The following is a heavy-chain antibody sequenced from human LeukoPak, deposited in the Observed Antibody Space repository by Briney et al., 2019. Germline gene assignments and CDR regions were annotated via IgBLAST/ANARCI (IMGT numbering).Heavy chain of an antibody. CDR1: GGSISSSSYY. CDR2: IYTSGST. D-gene: IGHD4-17*01. CDR3: ARDQITHYGDGRDAFDI. V-gene: IGHV4-39*07. Sequence: SETLSLTCTVSGGSISSSSYYWGWIRQPPGKGLGWIGRIYTSGSTNYNPSLKSRVAMSVDTSKNQFSLKLSSVTAADTAVYYCARDQITHYGDGRDAFDIWGQGTMVTVSS. J-gene: IGHJ3*02.